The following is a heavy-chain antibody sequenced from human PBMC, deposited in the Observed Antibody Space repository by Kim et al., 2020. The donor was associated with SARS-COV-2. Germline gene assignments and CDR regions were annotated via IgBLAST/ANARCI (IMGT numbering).Heavy chain of an antibody. D-gene: IGHD3-10*01. Sequence: GGSLRLSCAASGFTFSSYAMHWVRQAPGKGLEWVAVISYDGSNKYYADSVKGRFTISRDNSKNTLYLQMNSLRAEDTAVYYCARDSQLLWFGEPLGWFDPWGQGTLVTVS. V-gene: IGHV3-30*04. CDR1: GFTFSSYA. CDR2: ISYDGSNK. J-gene: IGHJ5*02. CDR3: ARDSQLLWFGEPLGWFDP.